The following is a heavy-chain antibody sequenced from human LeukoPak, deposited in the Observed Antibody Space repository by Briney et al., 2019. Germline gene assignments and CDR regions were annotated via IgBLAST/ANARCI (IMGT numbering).Heavy chain of an antibody. CDR1: GFSFSSYA. D-gene: IGHD5-24*01. CDR3: AKNYNWETDY. Sequence: GGSLRLSCAASGFSFSSYAMSWVRQAPGKGLEWVSGISDSGDTTWDADSVKGRFTISRDNYKNTVYLQMNSLRAEDTAVYYCAKNYNWETDYWGQGTLVTVSS. V-gene: IGHV3-23*01. CDR2: ISDSGDTT. J-gene: IGHJ4*02.